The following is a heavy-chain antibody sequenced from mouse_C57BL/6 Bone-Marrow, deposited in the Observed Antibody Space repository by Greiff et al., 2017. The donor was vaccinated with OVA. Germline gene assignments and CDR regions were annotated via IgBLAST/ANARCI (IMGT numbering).Heavy chain of an antibody. J-gene: IGHJ3*01. CDR2: ISTGGGST. D-gene: IGHD2-5*01. V-gene: IGHV5-12*01. CDR3: ARHTYYNNPWFAY. Sequence: EVKLMESGGGLVQPGGSLKLSCAASGFTFSDYYMYWVRQTPEKRLEWVAYISTGGGSTYYPDTVKGRFTISRDNAKNTLYLQMSRLKSEDTAMYYCARHTYYNNPWFAYWGQGTLVTVSA. CDR1: GFTFSDYY.